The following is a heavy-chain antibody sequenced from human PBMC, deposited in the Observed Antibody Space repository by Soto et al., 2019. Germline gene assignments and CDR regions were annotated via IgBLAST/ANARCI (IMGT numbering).Heavy chain of an antibody. V-gene: IGHV1-8*02. J-gene: IGHJ5*02. CDR3: ARMASAGTLNWFDP. CDR2: MNPGSGKT. CDR1: GYSFINFD. Sequence: ASVKVSCKASGYSFINFDISWVRQAAGQGPEWLGWMNPGSGKTGYTSKFQGRVAMTRDASTATSHLDLTSLTSDDTAVYYCARMASAGTLNWFDPWGPGTLVTVSS. D-gene: IGHD6-13*01.